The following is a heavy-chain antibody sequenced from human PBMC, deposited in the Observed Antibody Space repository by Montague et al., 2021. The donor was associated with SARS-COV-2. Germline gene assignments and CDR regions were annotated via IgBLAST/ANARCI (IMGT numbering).Heavy chain of an antibody. Sequence: SETLSLTCAVYGASLSGSYWTWIRQPPGKGLELIGEVNQSGVTNYNPSLKSRVAISVDTSKNQFSLRLSSVTAADTAVYYCARALFSRRGVYITTYYYSYYMDAWGTGTTVTASS. CDR1: GASLSGSY. J-gene: IGHJ6*03. CDR2: VNQSGVT. V-gene: IGHV4-34*01. D-gene: IGHD3-10*01. CDR3: ARALFSRRGVYITTYYYSYYMDA.